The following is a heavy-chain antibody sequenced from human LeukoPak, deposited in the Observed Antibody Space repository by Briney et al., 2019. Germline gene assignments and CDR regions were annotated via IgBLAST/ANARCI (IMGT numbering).Heavy chain of an antibody. D-gene: IGHD6-19*01. CDR3: AREDVNIVVATSGAFDI. Sequence: GGSLRLSCAASGFTFSTYWMHWVRHAPGKGLVWVSRIFSDGSSTTYAESVKGRFTISRDNATSTLYLQMNSLRAEDTAVYYCAREDVNIVVATSGAFDIWGQGTMVTVSS. J-gene: IGHJ3*02. CDR2: IFSDGSST. V-gene: IGHV3-74*03. CDR1: GFTFSTYW.